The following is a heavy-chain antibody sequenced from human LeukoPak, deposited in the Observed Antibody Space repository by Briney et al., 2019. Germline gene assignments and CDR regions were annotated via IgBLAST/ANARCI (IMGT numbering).Heavy chain of an antibody. CDR3: AKEGSSSFFEMDV. CDR2: ISYDGSNK. CDR1: GFPFSSYA. J-gene: IGHJ6*04. D-gene: IGHD6-6*01. Sequence: GGALRLSCATSGFPFSSYAMHWVRQAPGKGLEWVAVISYDGSNKYYADSVKGRFTISRDNSKNTLYLQMNSLRAEDTAVYYCAKEGSSSFFEMDVWGKGTTVTVSS. V-gene: IGHV3-30-3*01.